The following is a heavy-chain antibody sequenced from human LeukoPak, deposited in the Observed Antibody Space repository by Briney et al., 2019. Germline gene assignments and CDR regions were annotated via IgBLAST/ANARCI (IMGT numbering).Heavy chain of an antibody. CDR2: IKQDGSDK. CDR3: ARMGGRSGSTSYYHGMDV. V-gene: IGHV3-7*01. Sequence: GGSLRLSCEASEFTFRSYWMTWVRQAPGKGLEWVANIKQDGSDKYYVDSVKGRFTISRDNAKNSLYLQMNSLRAEDTAVYFCARMGGRSGSTSYYHGMDVWGLGTTVTVSS. D-gene: IGHD5-12*01. CDR1: EFTFRSYW. J-gene: IGHJ6*02.